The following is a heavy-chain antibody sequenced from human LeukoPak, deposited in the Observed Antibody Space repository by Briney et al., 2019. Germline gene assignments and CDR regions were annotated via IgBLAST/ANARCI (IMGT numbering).Heavy chain of an antibody. J-gene: IGHJ3*02. V-gene: IGHV3-23*01. Sequence: GGSLRLSCVASGFTFSTYAMNWVRQAPGKGLEWVSAISGSGDSTYYADSVKGRFTISRDNSKNTLYLQMNSLRAEDTAVYYCARDRAVAGNAFDIWGQGTMVTVSS. CDR3: ARDRAVAGNAFDI. CDR1: GFTFSTYA. CDR2: ISGSGDST. D-gene: IGHD6-19*01.